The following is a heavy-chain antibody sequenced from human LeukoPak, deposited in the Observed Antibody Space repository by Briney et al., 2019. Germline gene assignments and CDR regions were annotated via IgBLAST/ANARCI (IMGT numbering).Heavy chain of an antibody. CDR3: ARDKRPPYSGSYGWFDP. CDR2: ISYDGSNK. V-gene: IGHV3-30-3*01. CDR1: GFTFSSYA. Sequence: GGSLRLSCAASGFTFSSYAMHWVRQAPGKGLEWVAVISYDGSNKYYADSVKGRFTISRDNSKNTLYLQMNSLRAEDTAVYYCARDKRPPYSGSYGWFDPWGQETLVTVSS. D-gene: IGHD1-26*01. J-gene: IGHJ5*02.